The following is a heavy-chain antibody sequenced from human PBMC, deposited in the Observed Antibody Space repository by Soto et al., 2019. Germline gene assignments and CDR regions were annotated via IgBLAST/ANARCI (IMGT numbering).Heavy chain of an antibody. CDR1: GFTFSSYA. CDR2: ISGSGGST. CDR3: AKWPYGSSGYVYYFDY. J-gene: IGHJ4*02. Sequence: VGSLRLSCAASGFTFSSYAMSWVRQAPGKGLEWVSAISGSGGSTYYADSVKGRFTISRDNSKDTLYLQMNSLRAEDTAVYYCAKWPYGSSGYVYYFDYWGQGTLVTVSS. V-gene: IGHV3-23*01. D-gene: IGHD3-22*01.